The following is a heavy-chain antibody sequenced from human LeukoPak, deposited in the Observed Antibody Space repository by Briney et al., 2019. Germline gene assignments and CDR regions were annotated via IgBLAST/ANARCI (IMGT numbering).Heavy chain of an antibody. CDR1: GYTFTGYY. Sequence: GASVKVSCKASGYTFTGYYMHWVRQAPGQGLEWMGWINPDSGGTNNAQKFQGRVTMTRYTSISTAYMELSRLRSDDTAVYYCARNYDFWSGYSFDYWGQGTLVTVSS. D-gene: IGHD3-3*01. V-gene: IGHV1-2*02. J-gene: IGHJ4*02. CDR2: INPDSGGT. CDR3: ARNYDFWSGYSFDY.